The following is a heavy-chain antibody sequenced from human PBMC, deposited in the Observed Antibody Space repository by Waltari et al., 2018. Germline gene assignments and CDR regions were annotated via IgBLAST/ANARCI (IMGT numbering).Heavy chain of an antibody. CDR1: GFTFNAYG. D-gene: IGHD6-19*01. CDR3: ARGRLRGGGRYAKPYYFDY. V-gene: IGHV3-7*01. Sequence: HLEESGGALVQPGVSLRLSCAVSGFTFNAYGMTWVRQAPGKGLEWVANINQDGSDEYYVDSVKGRFTVSRDNAKNSFSLQMNSLRVEDTARYFCARGRLRGGGRYAKPYYFDYWGQGTLVSVS. J-gene: IGHJ4*02. CDR2: INQDGSDE.